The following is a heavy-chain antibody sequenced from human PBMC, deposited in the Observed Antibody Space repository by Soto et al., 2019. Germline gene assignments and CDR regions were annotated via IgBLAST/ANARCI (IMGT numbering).Heavy chain of an antibody. CDR2: MNPNSGDT. D-gene: IGHD3-10*01. Sequence: QVHLVQSGAEVKKPGASVKVSCKASGYTLTSYDINWVRQVAGQGLEWMGWMNPNSGDTAYAQEFQGRVTMSRNTSISIAYMELSSLRPADTAVYYCARGLKMLRVFGLKTYYYYYMDVWGKGTTVTLSS. J-gene: IGHJ6*03. CDR3: ARGLKMLRVFGLKTYYYYYMDV. V-gene: IGHV1-8*01. CDR1: GYTLTSYD.